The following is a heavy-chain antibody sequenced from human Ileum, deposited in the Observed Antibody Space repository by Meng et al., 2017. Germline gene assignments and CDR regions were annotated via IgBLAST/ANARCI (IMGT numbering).Heavy chain of an antibody. CDR2: MNTDKGNT. D-gene: IGHD1-1*01. CDR1: GYTFTTYG. V-gene: IGHV1-18*01. J-gene: IGHJ4*02. Sequence: QVQLVQSGAEVKKPGASVKVSCKASGYTFTTYGISWVRQAPGQGLEWMGWMNTDKGNTNYAQKFQDRVTMTRDTSTSTAYMELRSLRSDDTAVYYCAREGAYNGGDYWGQGTLVTVSS. CDR3: AREGAYNGGDY.